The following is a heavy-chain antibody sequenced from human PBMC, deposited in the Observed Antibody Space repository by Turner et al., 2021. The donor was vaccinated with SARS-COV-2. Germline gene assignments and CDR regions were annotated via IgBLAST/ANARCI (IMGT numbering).Heavy chain of an antibody. CDR2: ILDDGSDQ. CDR3: AKDHYYDSTGSIGN. V-gene: IGHV3-30*18. Sequence: QVHLVESGGGAAQPGGSLRLSCVASGFIFDDYGMHWVRQAPGKGLEWLAVILDDGSDQYYAGSAEGRFTISRDNGNKTLFLQINSLRPEDTAMYYCAKDHYYDSTGSIGNWGQGTLVTVSS. J-gene: IGHJ4*02. CDR1: GFIFDDYG. D-gene: IGHD3-22*01.